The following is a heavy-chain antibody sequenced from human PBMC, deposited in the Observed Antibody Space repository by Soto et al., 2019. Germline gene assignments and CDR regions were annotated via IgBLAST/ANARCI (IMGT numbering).Heavy chain of an antibody. J-gene: IGHJ5*02. D-gene: IGHD5-12*01. CDR2: ISGSGGST. V-gene: IGHV3-23*01. CDR3: AQYSGYDWVVFGWFDP. Sequence: GGSLRLSCAASGFTFSSYAMSWVRQAPGKGLEWVSAISGSGGSTYYADSVKGRFTISRDNSKNTLYLQMNSLRAEDTAVYYCAQYSGYDWVVFGWFDPWGQGTLVTVSS. CDR1: GFTFSSYA.